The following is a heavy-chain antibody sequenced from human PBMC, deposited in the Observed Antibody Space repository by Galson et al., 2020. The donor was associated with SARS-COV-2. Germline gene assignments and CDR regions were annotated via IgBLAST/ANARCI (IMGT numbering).Heavy chain of an antibody. CDR2: IYHSGST. J-gene: IGHJ3*02. CDR1: GYSISSGYY. V-gene: IGHV4-38-2*01. Sequence: SETLSLTCAVSGYSISSGYYWGWIRQPPGKGLEWIGSIYHSGSTYYNPSLKSRVTISRDTSKNQFSLKLSSVTAADTAVYYCARQGDWAFDIWGQGTMVTVSS. CDR3: ARQGDWAFDI. D-gene: IGHD3-16*01.